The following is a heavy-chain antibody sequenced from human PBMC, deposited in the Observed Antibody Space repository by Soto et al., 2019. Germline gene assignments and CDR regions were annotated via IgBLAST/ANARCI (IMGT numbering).Heavy chain of an antibody. V-gene: IGHV5-51*01. Sequence: GESLKISCKGSGYSFSNNWVGWVRQMPGKGLEWMGIMHPGDSDTRYSPSFQGQVTISADKSINTAYLQWSSLKPSDSAMYYCTRDLDYGGNSDSIDVWGQGTMVTVSS. D-gene: IGHD4-17*01. CDR1: GYSFSNNW. CDR2: MHPGDSDT. J-gene: IGHJ3*01. CDR3: TRDLDYGGNSDSIDV.